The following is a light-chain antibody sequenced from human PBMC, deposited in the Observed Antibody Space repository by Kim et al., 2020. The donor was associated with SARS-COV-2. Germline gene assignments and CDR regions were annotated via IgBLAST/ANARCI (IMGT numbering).Light chain of an antibody. Sequence: DVVMTQSPLSLPVTLGQPACISCGSSQSLVHSDGNTYLSWFQQRPGQSPRRLIYKVSDRDSGAPDRFSGSGSGTDFTLKISRVEAEDVGVYYCMQGTHWPYTFGQGTKLEI. CDR1: QSLVHSDGNTY. J-gene: IGKJ2*01. V-gene: IGKV2-30*02. CDR3: MQGTHWPYT. CDR2: KVS.